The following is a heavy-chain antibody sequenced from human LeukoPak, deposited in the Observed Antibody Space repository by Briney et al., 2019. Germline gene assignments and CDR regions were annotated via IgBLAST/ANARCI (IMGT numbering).Heavy chain of an antibody. CDR2: IYYSGST. Sequence: PSQTLSLTCTVSGGSIISGGYYWGWIRQPLGKGLEWIGSIYYSGSTYYNPSLKSRVTISVDTSKNQFSLKLSSVTAADTAVYYCARVYGYCSGGSCYHTGTGFDPWGQGTLVTVSS. V-gene: IGHV4-39*07. D-gene: IGHD2-15*01. J-gene: IGHJ5*02. CDR3: ARVYGYCSGGSCYHTGTGFDP. CDR1: GGSIISGGYY.